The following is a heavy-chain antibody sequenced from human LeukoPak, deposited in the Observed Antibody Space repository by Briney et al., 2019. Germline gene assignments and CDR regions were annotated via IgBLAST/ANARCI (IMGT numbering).Heavy chain of an antibody. CDR2: ISYDGSNK. D-gene: IGHD2-2*02. CDR3: ARDSFYCSSTSCYSWFDP. Sequence: QAGGSLRLSCAASGFTFSSYAMHWVRQAPGKGLEWVAVISYDGSNKYYADSVKGRFTISRDNSKNTLYLQMNSLRAEDTAVYYCARDSFYCSSTSCYSWFDPWGQGTLVTVSS. CDR1: GFTFSSYA. V-gene: IGHV3-30-3*01. J-gene: IGHJ5*02.